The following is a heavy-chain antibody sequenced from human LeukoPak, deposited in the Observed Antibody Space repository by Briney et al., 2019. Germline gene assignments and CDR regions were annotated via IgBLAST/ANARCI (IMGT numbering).Heavy chain of an antibody. Sequence: PSETLSLTCTVSGGSISSYFWSWIRQPAGKRLEWIGRIYTSGKTNYNPTLQSRVTMSIDTSKNQFSLNVTSVTVADTAVYYCAREAGSERYFDSWGQGTLVTASS. CDR3: AREAGSERYFDS. CDR2: IYTSGKT. J-gene: IGHJ4*02. V-gene: IGHV4-4*07. CDR1: GGSISSYF.